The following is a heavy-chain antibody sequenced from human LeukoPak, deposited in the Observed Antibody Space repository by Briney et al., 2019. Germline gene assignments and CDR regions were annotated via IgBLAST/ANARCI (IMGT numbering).Heavy chain of an antibody. CDR1: GFPFRTYW. J-gene: IGHJ5*02. CDR2: IKEDGSQI. D-gene: IGHD6-19*01. CDR3: ARGSSANWFDP. V-gene: IGHV3-7*01. Sequence: AGGSLRLSCEASGFPFRTYWMSWVRQAPGKRPEWVANIKEDGSQIEYLDSVMGRFTIFRDNAKNSLYLQMNTLRVEDTAVYYCARGSSANWFDPWGQGTLVSVSS.